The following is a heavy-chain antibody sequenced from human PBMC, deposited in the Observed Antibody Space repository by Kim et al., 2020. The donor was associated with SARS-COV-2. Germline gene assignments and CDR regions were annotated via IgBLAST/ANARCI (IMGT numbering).Heavy chain of an antibody. D-gene: IGHD6-19*01. CDR3: ARGITTGSGWPYYYYYYYMDV. CDR1: GGTFSSYA. Sequence: SVKVSCKASGGTFSSYAISWVRQAPGQGLEWMGGIIPIFGTANYAQKFQGRVTITADESTSTAYMELSSLRSEDTAVYYCARGITTGSGWPYYYYYYYMDVWGKGTTVTVSS. J-gene: IGHJ6*03. V-gene: IGHV1-69*13. CDR2: IIPIFGTA.